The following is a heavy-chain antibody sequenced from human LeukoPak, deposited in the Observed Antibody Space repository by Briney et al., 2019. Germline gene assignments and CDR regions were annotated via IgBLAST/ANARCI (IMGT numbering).Heavy chain of an antibody. Sequence: GGSLRLSCAASGFTFTNYAMTWVRQAPGKGLEWVSSISSGSSYIYYADSVKGRFTISRDNAKNSLYLQMNSLRAEDTAVYYCARDSGDYYDSSGYPFDYWGQGTLVTVSS. V-gene: IGHV3-21*01. CDR1: GFTFTNYA. CDR2: ISSGSSYI. CDR3: ARDSGDYYDSSGYPFDY. D-gene: IGHD3-22*01. J-gene: IGHJ4*02.